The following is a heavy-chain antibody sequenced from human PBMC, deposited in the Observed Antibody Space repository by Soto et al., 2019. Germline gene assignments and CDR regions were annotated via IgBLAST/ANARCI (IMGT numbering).Heavy chain of an antibody. CDR2: INHSGST. D-gene: IGHD3-22*01. CDR1: GGSFSGYY. V-gene: IGHV4-34*01. CDR3: AREPRGYYDSSGSTDY. Sequence: PSETLSLTCAVYGGSFSGYYWSWIRQPPGKGLEWIGEINHSGSTNYNPSLKSRVTISVDTSKNQFSLKLSSVTAADTAVYYCAREPRGYYDSSGSTDYWGQGTLVTVSS. J-gene: IGHJ4*02.